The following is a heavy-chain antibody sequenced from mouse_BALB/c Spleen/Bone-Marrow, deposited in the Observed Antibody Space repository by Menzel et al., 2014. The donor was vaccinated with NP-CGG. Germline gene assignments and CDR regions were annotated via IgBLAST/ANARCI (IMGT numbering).Heavy chain of an antibody. CDR2: ISTYYGDA. V-gene: IGHV1S137*01. Sequence: VQLQQSGAELVRPGVSVKISCKGSAYTFTDYAMHWVKQSHAKSLEWIGVISTYYGDATYNQKFEGKATMTVDKSSSTAYMELARLTSEDSAIYYCARDLDYWGQGTTLTVSS. CDR1: AYTFTDYA. J-gene: IGHJ2*01. CDR3: ARDLDY.